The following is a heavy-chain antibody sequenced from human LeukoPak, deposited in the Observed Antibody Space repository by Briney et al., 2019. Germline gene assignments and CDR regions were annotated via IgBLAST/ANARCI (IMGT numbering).Heavy chain of an antibody. Sequence: GGSLRLSCAASGFTVSSIHMVWVRQAPGKGLEWVSVTYAGDNSYYADSVKGRFIISRDISKNTLYLQMNSLRAEDSALYYCARGGRGSAAVVAPRSFDIWGQGTMVTVSS. V-gene: IGHV3-53*01. D-gene: IGHD3-22*01. CDR3: ARGGRGSAAVVAPRSFDI. CDR2: TYAGDNS. CDR1: GFTVSSIH. J-gene: IGHJ3*02.